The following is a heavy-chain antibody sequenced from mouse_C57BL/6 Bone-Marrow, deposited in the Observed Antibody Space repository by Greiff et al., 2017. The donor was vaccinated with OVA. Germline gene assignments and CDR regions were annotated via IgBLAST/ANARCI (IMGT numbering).Heavy chain of an antibody. J-gene: IGHJ3*01. CDR3: ATDGYSFAY. D-gene: IGHD2-3*01. V-gene: IGHV5-9*01. Sequence: VQLKESGGGLVKPGGSLKLSCAASGFTFSSYTMSRVRQTPEKRLEWVATISGGGGNTYYPDSVKGRFTISRDNAKNTLYLQMSSLRSEATALYYCATDGYSFAYWGQGTLVTVSA. CDR2: ISGGGGNT. CDR1: GFTFSSYT.